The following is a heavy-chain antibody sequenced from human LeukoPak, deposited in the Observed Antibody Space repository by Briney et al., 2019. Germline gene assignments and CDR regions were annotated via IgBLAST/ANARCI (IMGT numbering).Heavy chain of an antibody. V-gene: IGHV3-30*04. D-gene: IGHD6-13*01. CDR3: ARARQQLVLGGLFDY. CDR1: GFTFSSYA. Sequence: GRSLRLSCAASGFTFSSYAMHWVRQAPGKGLEWVAVISYDVSNKYYADSVKGRFTISRDNSKNTLYLQMNSLRAEDTAVYFCARARQQLVLGGLFDYWGQGTLVTVSS. J-gene: IGHJ4*02. CDR2: ISYDVSNK.